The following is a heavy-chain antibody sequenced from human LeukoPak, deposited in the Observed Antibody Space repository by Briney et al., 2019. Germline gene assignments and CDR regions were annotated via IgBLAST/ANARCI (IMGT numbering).Heavy chain of an antibody. Sequence: GGSLRLSCAASGFTFSSYSMNWVRQAPGKGLEWVSSISSSSSYIYYADSVKGRFTISRDNAKNSLYLQMNSLRAEDTAVYYCARAWTPNDAFDIWGQGTMVTVSS. J-gene: IGHJ3*02. D-gene: IGHD3/OR15-3a*01. CDR3: ARAWTPNDAFDI. CDR2: ISSSSSYI. V-gene: IGHV3-21*01. CDR1: GFTFSSYS.